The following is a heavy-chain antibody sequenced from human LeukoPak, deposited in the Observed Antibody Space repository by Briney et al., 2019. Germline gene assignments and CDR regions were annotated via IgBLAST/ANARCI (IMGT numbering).Heavy chain of an antibody. CDR3: ARESPRTFGWRKYYGMDV. D-gene: IGHD2/OR15-2a*01. CDR1: GFTFSSYN. Sequence: GGSLRLSCVASGFTFSSYNMHWVRQAPGKGLEWVAVISKDKSFEYYGDSVKGRITISRDNPRNTLYLEMNSLRAEDTAVYYCARESPRTFGWRKYYGMDVWGQGTTVTVSS. V-gene: IGHV3-30*03. CDR2: ISKDKSFE. J-gene: IGHJ6*02.